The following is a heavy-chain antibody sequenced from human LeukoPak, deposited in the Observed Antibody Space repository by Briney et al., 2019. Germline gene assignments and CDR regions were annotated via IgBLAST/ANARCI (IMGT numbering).Heavy chain of an antibody. Sequence: GESLKIYRKGSGYSFTSYWIGWVREMPGKGLEWMGIIYPGDSDTRYSPSFQGQVTISADKSISTAYLQWSSLKASDTAMYCCARHRNYYDTWGAFDIWGQGTMVTVSS. CDR3: ARHRNYYDTWGAFDI. D-gene: IGHD3-22*01. CDR2: IYPGDSDT. J-gene: IGHJ3*02. CDR1: GYSFTSYW. V-gene: IGHV5-51*01.